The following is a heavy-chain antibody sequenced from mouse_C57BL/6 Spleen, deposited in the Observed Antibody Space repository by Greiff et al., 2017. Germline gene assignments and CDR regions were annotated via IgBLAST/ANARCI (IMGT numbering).Heavy chain of an antibody. J-gene: IGHJ2*01. CDR1: GYTFTDYN. CDR3: ARRWLGFDY. Sequence: VHVKQSGPELVKPGASVKIPCKASGYTFTDYNMDWVKQSHGKSLEWIGDINPNNGGTIYNQKFKGKATLTVDKSSSTAYMELRSLTSEDTAVYYCARRWLGFDYWGQGTTLTVSS. D-gene: IGHD2-3*01. V-gene: IGHV1-18*01. CDR2: INPNNGGT.